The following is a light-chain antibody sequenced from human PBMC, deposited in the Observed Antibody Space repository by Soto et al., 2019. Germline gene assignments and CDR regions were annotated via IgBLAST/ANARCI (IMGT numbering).Light chain of an antibody. J-gene: IGKJ1*01. V-gene: IGKV1-5*03. CDR1: QSVSSW. CDR3: QQYDSYPWT. CDR2: KAS. Sequence: DIQMTQSPSTLSASVGDRVTITCRASQSVSSWLAWYQQKPGKAPNLLIYKASSLKSGVPSRFSGSASGTEFTLTITSLQPDDFATYYCQQYDSYPWTFGQGTKVEIK.